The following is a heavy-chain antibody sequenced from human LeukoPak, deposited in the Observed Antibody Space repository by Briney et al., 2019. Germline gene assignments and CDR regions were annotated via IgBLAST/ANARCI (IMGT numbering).Heavy chain of an antibody. Sequence: GGSLRLSCAASRFTFSSYGMHWVRQAPGKGLEWVAVIWYDGSNKYYADSVKGRFTISRDNSKNTLYLQMNSLRAEDTAVYYCARADNYDYVWGSYRPSRYWGQGTLVTVPS. CDR1: RFTFSSYG. J-gene: IGHJ4*02. CDR2: IWYDGSNK. V-gene: IGHV3-33*01. CDR3: ARADNYDYVWGSYRPSRY. D-gene: IGHD3-16*02.